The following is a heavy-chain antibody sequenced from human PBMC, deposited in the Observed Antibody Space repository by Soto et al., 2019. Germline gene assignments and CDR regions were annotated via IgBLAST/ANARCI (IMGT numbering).Heavy chain of an antibody. J-gene: IGHJ5*02. Sequence: QVQLVQSGSELKKPGASVKVSCKASGYTFTSYAMNWVRQAPGQGLEWMGWINTNTGNPTYAQGFTRRFVFSMDTSVSTAYLQLCSLKAEDTDVYYCAREVVLVPAANNWFDPWGQGTLVTVSS. D-gene: IGHD2-2*01. V-gene: IGHV7-4-1*01. CDR2: INTNTGNP. CDR1: GYTFTSYA. CDR3: AREVVLVPAANNWFDP.